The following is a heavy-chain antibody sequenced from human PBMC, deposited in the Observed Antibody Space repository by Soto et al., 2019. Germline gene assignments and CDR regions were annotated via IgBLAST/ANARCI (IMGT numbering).Heavy chain of an antibody. CDR2: IYHSGST. CDR3: ASRIAVAGSTNWFDP. V-gene: IGHV4-4*02. J-gene: IGHJ5*02. D-gene: IGHD6-19*01. Sequence: SETLSLTCAVSGGSTSSSNWWSWVRQPPGKGLEWIGEIYHSGSTNYNPSLKSRVTISVDKSKNQFSLKLSSVTAADTAVYYCASRIAVAGSTNWFDPWGQGTLVTVSS. CDR1: GGSTSSSNW.